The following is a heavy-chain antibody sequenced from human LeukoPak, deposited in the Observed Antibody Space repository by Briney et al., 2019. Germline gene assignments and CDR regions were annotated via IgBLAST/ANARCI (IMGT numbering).Heavy chain of an antibody. CDR2: INHSGST. J-gene: IGHJ4*02. V-gene: IGHV4-34*01. D-gene: IGHD6-13*01. CDR3: ARDLYHGYSSS. Sequence: SETLSLTCAVYGGSFSGYYWSWIRQPPGKGLEWIGEINHSGSTNYNPSLKGRVTISVDTSKNQFSLKLSSVTAADTAVYYCARDLYHGYSSSWGQGTLVTVSS. CDR1: GGSFSGYY.